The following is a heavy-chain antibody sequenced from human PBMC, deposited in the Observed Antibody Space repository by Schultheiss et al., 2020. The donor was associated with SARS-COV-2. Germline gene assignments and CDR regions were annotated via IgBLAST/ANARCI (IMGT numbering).Heavy chain of an antibody. V-gene: IGHV4-34*01. CDR1: GGSFSGYY. CDR2: INHSGST. Sequence: SQTLSLTCAVYGGSFSGYYWSWIRQPPGKGLEWIGEINHSGSTNYNPSLKSRVTISVDTSKNQFSLMLSSLTAADTAVYYCARLGTYYYDSSGYNPIDYWGQGTLVTVSS. CDR3: ARLGTYYYDSSGYNPIDY. J-gene: IGHJ4*02. D-gene: IGHD3-22*01.